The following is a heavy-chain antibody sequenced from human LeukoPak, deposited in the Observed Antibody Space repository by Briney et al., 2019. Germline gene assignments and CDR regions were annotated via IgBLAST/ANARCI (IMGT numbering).Heavy chain of an antibody. D-gene: IGHD3-9*01. V-gene: IGHV3-21*01. CDR3: ASERRDDILTGYSELYDY. Sequence: GGSLRLSCAASGFTFSSYSMNWVRQAPGKGLEWVSSISSSSSYIYYADSVKGRFTISRDNAKNSLYLQMNSLRAEDTAVYYCASERRDDILTGYSELYDYWGQGTLVTVSS. J-gene: IGHJ4*02. CDR2: ISSSSSYI. CDR1: GFTFSSYS.